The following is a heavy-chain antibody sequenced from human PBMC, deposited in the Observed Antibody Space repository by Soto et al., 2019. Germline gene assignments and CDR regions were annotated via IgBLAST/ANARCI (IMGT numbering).Heavy chain of an antibody. CDR3: TRGGGFVPAAIGHWLDP. Sequence: GGSLRLSCAASGFMLSVYSMNWVRQAPGKGLEWVSSISSSSGYIYYADSVKGRFTISRDNAKKSLYLQMDSLRADDTAVYYCTRGGGFVPAAIGHWLDPWGQGTLVTVYS. D-gene: IGHD2-2*01. CDR2: ISSSSGYI. V-gene: IGHV3-21*01. CDR1: GFMLSVYS. J-gene: IGHJ5*02.